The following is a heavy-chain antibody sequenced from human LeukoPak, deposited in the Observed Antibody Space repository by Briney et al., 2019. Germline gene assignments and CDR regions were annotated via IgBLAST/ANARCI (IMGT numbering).Heavy chain of an antibody. CDR1: GGTFSSYA. D-gene: IGHD3-3*01. Sequence: GASVKVSCKASGGTFSSYAISWVRQAPGQGLEWMGGIIPIFGTANYAQKFQGRVTITADKSTSTAYMELSSLRSEDTAVYYCARASITIFGVVIIEYYFDYWGQGALVTVSS. V-gene: IGHV1-69*06. CDR3: ARASITIFGVVIIEYYFDY. J-gene: IGHJ4*02. CDR2: IIPIFGTA.